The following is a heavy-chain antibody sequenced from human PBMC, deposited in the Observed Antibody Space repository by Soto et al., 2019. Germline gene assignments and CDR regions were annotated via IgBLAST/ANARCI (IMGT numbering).Heavy chain of an antibody. CDR3: ALTFYYGSGTYYNVGNLYY. V-gene: IGHV3-23*01. J-gene: IGHJ4*02. CDR2: ISASGDST. CDR1: GLTFSTYA. D-gene: IGHD3-10*01. Sequence: GGSLRLSCAASGLTFSTYALTWVRQVPGKGLEWVSSISASGDSTYHAESVNGRFTISRDNSRSTLFLQMSSLRAEDTALYYCALTFYYGSGTYYNVGNLYYWGQGT.